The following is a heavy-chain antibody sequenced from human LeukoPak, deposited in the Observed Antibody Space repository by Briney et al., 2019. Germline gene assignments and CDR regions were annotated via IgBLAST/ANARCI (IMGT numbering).Heavy chain of an antibody. CDR2: SYYSGST. J-gene: IGHJ4*02. CDR3: ARDREDSSGWYFDY. CDR1: GGSISSSSYY. Sequence: SETLSLTCTVSGGSISSSSYYWGWIRQPPGKGLEWIGSSYYSGSTYYNPSLKSRVTISVDTSKNQFSLKLSSVTAADTAVYYCARDREDSSGWYFDYWGQGTLVTVSS. D-gene: IGHD6-19*01. V-gene: IGHV4-39*07.